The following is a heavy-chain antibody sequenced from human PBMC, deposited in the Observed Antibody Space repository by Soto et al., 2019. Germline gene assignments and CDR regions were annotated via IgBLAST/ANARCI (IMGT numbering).Heavy chain of an antibody. CDR2: ISAYNGNT. CDR3: ASMAAAALTEYNWFDP. CDR1: GYTFTSYG. V-gene: IGHV1-18*01. Sequence: ASVKVSCKASGYTFTSYGISWVRQAPGQGLEWMGWISAYNGNTNYAQKLQGRVTMTTDTSTSTASMELRSLRSDDTAVYYCASMAAAALTEYNWFDPWGQGTLVTVSS. J-gene: IGHJ5*02. D-gene: IGHD6-13*01.